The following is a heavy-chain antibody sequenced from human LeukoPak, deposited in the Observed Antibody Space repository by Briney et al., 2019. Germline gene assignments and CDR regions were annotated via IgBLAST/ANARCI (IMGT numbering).Heavy chain of an antibody. J-gene: IGHJ4*02. Sequence: SETLSLTCTVSGGSITSSTYYWDWIRQPPGKGLEWIGSIYHSGSTYYNPSLKSRVTISADTSKNQFSLKLSSVTAADTAVYYCARVGSSWYVDYWGQGTLVTVSS. CDR2: IYHSGST. V-gene: IGHV4-39*07. D-gene: IGHD6-13*01. CDR1: GGSITSSTYY. CDR3: ARVGSSWYVDY.